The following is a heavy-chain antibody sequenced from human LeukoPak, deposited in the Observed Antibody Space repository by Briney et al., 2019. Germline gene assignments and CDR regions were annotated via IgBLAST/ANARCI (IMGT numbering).Heavy chain of an antibody. CDR2: ISGSGAFT. Sequence: GGSLRLTCAASGFTFSTYAMSWVRQAPGKGLDWVSTISGSGAFTYYADSVKGRFTISRDNSKNTLSLQMNSLRAADTAVYYCAKAVASARSFDYWGQGTLVTVSS. V-gene: IGHV3-23*01. J-gene: IGHJ4*02. D-gene: IGHD6-19*01. CDR3: AKAVASARSFDY. CDR1: GFTFSTYA.